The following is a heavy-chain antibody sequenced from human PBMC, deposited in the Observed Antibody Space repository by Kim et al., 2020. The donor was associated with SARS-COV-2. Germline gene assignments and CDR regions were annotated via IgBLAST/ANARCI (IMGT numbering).Heavy chain of an antibody. J-gene: IGHJ6*02. CDR3: ARQGGGYYDSSGYLSRDYYYYYGMDV. CDR2: IYPGDSDT. D-gene: IGHD3-22*01. V-gene: IGHV5-51*01. Sequence: GESLKISCKGSGYSFTSYWIGWVRQMPGKGLEWMGIIYPGDSDTRYSPSFQGQVTISADKSISTAYLQWSSLKASDTAMYYCARQGGGYYDSSGYLSRDYYYYYGMDVWGQGTTVTVSS. CDR1: GYSFTSYW.